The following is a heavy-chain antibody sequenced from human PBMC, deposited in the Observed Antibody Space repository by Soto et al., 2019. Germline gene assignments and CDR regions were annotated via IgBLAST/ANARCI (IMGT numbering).Heavy chain of an antibody. CDR1: GGSISSSSYY. J-gene: IGHJ4*02. Sequence: QLQLQESGPGLVKPSETLSLTCTVSGGSISSSSYYWGWIRQPPGKGREWIGSSSYSGTTYYNLSLKSRVTISVDTSKKQFSLKLSSVTAADTAVYYCARLLVITMVRGVIITEGYFDYWGQGTLVTVSS. D-gene: IGHD3-10*01. CDR3: ARLLVITMVRGVIITEGYFDY. V-gene: IGHV4-39*01. CDR2: SSYSGTT.